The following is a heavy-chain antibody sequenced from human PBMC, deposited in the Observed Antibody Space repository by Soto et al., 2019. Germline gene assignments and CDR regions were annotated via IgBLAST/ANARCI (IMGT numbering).Heavy chain of an antibody. CDR1: GGTFSSSA. CDR2: IIPMFGTA. CDR3: ARDFGHGHCSGGSCYTLDH. Sequence: QVQLVQSGAEEQKPGSSVKVSCKASGGTFSSSAISWVRQAPGQGLEWMGGIIPMFGTAQYAQRFQDRVTITADESTSTAYMELSSLSSDDTAVYYCARDFGHGHCSGGSCYTLDHRGQGTLVVVSS. V-gene: IGHV1-69*01. D-gene: IGHD2-15*01. J-gene: IGHJ4*02.